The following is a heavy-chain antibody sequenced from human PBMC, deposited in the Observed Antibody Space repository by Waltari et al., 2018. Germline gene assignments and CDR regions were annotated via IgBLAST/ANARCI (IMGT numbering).Heavy chain of an antibody. D-gene: IGHD6-6*01. CDR1: GYSISSGYY. V-gene: IGHV4-38-2*01. J-gene: IGHJ3*02. Sequence: QVQLQESGPGLVKPSETLSLTCAVSGYSISSGYYWGWIRQPPGKGLEWIGSIYQSGSTDYNPSLKSRVTISVDTSKNQFSLKLSSVTAADTAVYYCARSTLAARDAFDIWGQGTMVTVSS. CDR2: IYQSGST. CDR3: ARSTLAARDAFDI.